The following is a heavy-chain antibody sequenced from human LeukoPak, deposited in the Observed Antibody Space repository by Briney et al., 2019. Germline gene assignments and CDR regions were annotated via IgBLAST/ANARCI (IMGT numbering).Heavy chain of an antibody. D-gene: IGHD3-3*01. Sequence: GGSLRLSCAASGFTFSSYSMNWVRQAPGKGLKWVSYISSSSSTIYYADSVKGRFTISRDNAKNSLYLQMNSLRDEDTAVYYCARSRDDFWSGYYLDYWGQGTLVTVSS. CDR1: GFTFSSYS. CDR2: ISSSSSTI. J-gene: IGHJ4*02. CDR3: ARSRDDFWSGYYLDY. V-gene: IGHV3-48*02.